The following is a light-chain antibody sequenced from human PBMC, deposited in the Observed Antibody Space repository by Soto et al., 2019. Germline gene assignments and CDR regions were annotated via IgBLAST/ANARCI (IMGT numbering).Light chain of an antibody. CDR1: QRVSSN. CDR3: QQYNNWPPWT. J-gene: IGKJ1*01. V-gene: IGKV3-15*01. CDR2: GAS. Sequence: EMVMTQSPATLSVSPGERATLSCRASQRVSSNLAWYQQKPGQAPRLLIYGASTRATGIPARSSGSGSGTEFTLTSSSLQSEDVAVYYCQQYNNWPPWTFGQGTKVEIK.